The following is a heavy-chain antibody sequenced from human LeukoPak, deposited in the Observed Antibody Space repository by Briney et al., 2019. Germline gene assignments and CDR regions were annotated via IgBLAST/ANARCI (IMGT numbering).Heavy chain of an antibody. J-gene: IGHJ4*02. CDR2: IWYDGSNK. CDR1: GFTFSSYG. Sequence: GGSLRLSCAASGFTFSSYGMHWVRQAPGKGLEWVAVIWYDGSNKYYADSVKGRFTISRDNSKNTLYLQMNSLRAEDTAVYYCAKARTDSSWYYFDYWGQGTLVTVPS. CDR3: AKARTDSSWYYFDY. D-gene: IGHD6-13*01. V-gene: IGHV3-33*06.